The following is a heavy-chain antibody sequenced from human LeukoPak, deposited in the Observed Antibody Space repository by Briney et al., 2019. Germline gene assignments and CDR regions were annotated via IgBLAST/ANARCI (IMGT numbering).Heavy chain of an antibody. J-gene: IGHJ6*03. Sequence: GGSLRLSCAASGFTFSSYGMHWVRQAPGKGLEWVAVISYVGSKKYYADSVKGRFTISRDKSKNTLYLQMNSLRAEDTAVYYCAKDGDYDYYYYMDVWGKGTTVTVSS. CDR2: ISYVGSKK. V-gene: IGHV3-30*18. CDR1: GFTFSSYG. D-gene: IGHD4-17*01. CDR3: AKDGDYDYYYYMDV.